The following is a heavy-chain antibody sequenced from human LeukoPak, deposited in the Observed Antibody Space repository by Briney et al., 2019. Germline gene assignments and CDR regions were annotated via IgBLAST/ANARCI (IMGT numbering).Heavy chain of an antibody. CDR3: ARDYYGDYYFDY. Sequence: GGSLRLSCAASGFTFTSYSMNWVRQAPGKGLEWVSSISSSSSYIYYADSVKGRFNISRDNAKNSLYLQMNSLRAEDKAVYYCARDYYGDYYFDYWGQGTLVTVSS. V-gene: IGHV3-21*01. J-gene: IGHJ4*02. CDR2: ISSSSSYI. CDR1: GFTFTSYS. D-gene: IGHD4-17*01.